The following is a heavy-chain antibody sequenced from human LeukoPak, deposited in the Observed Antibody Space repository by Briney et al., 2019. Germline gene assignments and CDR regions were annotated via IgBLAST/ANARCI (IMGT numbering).Heavy chain of an antibody. CDR1: GYSINSGYY. CDR2: IYHSGSN. D-gene: IGHD2-21*01. CDR3: ARVYSGSQYYYYYYYMDV. J-gene: IGHJ6*03. Sequence: SETLSLTCTVSGYSINSGYYWVWIRQPPGKGLEWIGTIYHSGSNYYTPSLKNRVALSVDTSKNQFSLKLSSVTAADTAVYYCARVYSGSQYYYYYYYMDVWGKGTTVTVSS. V-gene: IGHV4-38-2*02.